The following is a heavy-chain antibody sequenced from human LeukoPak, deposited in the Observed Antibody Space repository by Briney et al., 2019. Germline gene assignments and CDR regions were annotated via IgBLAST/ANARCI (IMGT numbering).Heavy chain of an antibody. CDR1: GFTASSNY. V-gene: IGHV3-53*01. CDR3: ARVSAVGAAAGTIG. D-gene: IGHD6-13*01. J-gene: IGHJ4*02. Sequence: GRSLRLSCAASGFTASSNYMSWVRQAPGKGLEWVSVIYSGGSTYYADSVKGRFTITRDNSKNTLYLQMNSLRAEDTAVYYCARVSAVGAAAGTIGWGQGTLVTVSS. CDR2: IYSGGST.